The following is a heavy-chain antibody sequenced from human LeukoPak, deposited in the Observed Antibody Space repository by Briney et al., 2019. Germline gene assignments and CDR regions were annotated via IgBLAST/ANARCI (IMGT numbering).Heavy chain of an antibody. CDR2: ISSSSSYI. J-gene: IGHJ4*02. CDR3: ARAGYYYDSSGYYVFDY. CDR1: GFTFSSYS. Sequence: GGSLRLSCAASGFTFSSYSMNWARQAPGKGLEWVSSISSSSSYIYYADSVKGRFTISRDNAKNSLYLQMNSLRAEDTAVYYCARAGYYYDSSGYYVFDYWGQGTLVTVSS. V-gene: IGHV3-21*01. D-gene: IGHD3-22*01.